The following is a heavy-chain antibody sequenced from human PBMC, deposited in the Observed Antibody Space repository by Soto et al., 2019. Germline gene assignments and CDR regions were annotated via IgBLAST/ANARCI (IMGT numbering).Heavy chain of an antibody. CDR2: MDPNSGST. V-gene: IGHV1-8*01. J-gene: IGHJ6*02. D-gene: IGHD3-3*01. CDR3: ARERKFDFWRKGLDV. CDR1: GYTFTTYD. Sequence: QAQLVQSGAEVRKPGASVKVSCKASGYTFTTYDINWVRQAPGQGLEGLGWMDPNSGSTGYAQNFQGRITKTRNISRNSAHMELNRLQSEDTAVYYCARERKFDFWRKGLDVWGQGTTVTVSS.